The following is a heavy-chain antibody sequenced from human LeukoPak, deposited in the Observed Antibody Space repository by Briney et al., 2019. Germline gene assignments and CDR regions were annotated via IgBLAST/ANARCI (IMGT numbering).Heavy chain of an antibody. V-gene: IGHV3-23*01. CDR1: GFTFSSYA. J-gene: IGHJ4*02. Sequence: GGSLRLSCAASGFTFSSYAMSWVRQAPGKGLXXXSAMSCSGGSTYYADSVKGRFTISRDNSKNTLYLQMNSLRAEDTAVYYCAKEIAVAGPILDYWGQGTLVTVSS. CDR2: MSCSGGST. D-gene: IGHD6-19*01. CDR3: AKEIAVAGPILDY.